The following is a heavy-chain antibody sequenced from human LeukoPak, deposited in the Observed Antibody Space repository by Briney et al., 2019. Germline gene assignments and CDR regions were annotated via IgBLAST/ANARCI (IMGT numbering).Heavy chain of an antibody. CDR1: GFTFTTYS. CDR3: AKKTDFWSGYFAS. CDR2: ISGSGGST. Sequence: GGSLRLSCEASGFTFTTYSMTWVRQAPGKGLEWVSAISGSGGSTYYADSVKGRFTISRDNSKNTLYLQMNSLRAEDTAVYYCAKKTDFWSGYFASWGQGTLVTVSS. V-gene: IGHV3-23*01. D-gene: IGHD3-3*01. J-gene: IGHJ5*02.